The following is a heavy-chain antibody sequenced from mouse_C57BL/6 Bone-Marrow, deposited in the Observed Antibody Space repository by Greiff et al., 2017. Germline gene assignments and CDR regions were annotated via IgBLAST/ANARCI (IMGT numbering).Heavy chain of an antibody. V-gene: IGHV1-64*01. CDR1: GYTFTSYW. Sequence: QVQLQQPGAELVKPGASVKLSCKVSGYTFTSYWMHWVKQRPGQGLEWIGMIHPNSGSTNYNEKFKSKATLTVDKSSSPAYMQLSSLTSEDSAVYYCARGTRITTVLDYWGQGTTLTVSS. J-gene: IGHJ2*01. CDR3: ARGTRITTVLDY. D-gene: IGHD1-1*01. CDR2: IHPNSGST.